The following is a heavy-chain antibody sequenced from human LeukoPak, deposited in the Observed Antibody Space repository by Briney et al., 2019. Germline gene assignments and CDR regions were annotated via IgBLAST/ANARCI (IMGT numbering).Heavy chain of an antibody. V-gene: IGHV3-43*02. Sequence: GGSLRLSCAAPGFMFHDYAIHWVRQAPGKGLEWVSLISGDGGSTFYADSVKGRFTISGDNSKNSLYLQMNSLRSDNTALYYCARESESSGWYDYWGQGTLVTVSS. CDR1: GFMFHDYA. CDR2: ISGDGGST. D-gene: IGHD6-19*01. J-gene: IGHJ4*02. CDR3: ARESESSGWYDY.